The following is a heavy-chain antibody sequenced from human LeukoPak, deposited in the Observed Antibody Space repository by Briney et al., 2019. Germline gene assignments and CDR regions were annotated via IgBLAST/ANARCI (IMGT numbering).Heavy chain of an antibody. J-gene: IGHJ4*02. Sequence: SETLSLTCTVSGGSISSYYWSWIRQPAGKGLEWIGHMHSSGSTNYNPSIKSRVTMSLDTSKNQFSLKVDSVTAADTAMYYCAREAVHYGSGSHDYWGQGTLVAVSS. V-gene: IGHV4-4*07. CDR3: AREAVHYGSGSHDY. D-gene: IGHD3-10*01. CDR2: MHSSGST. CDR1: GGSISSYY.